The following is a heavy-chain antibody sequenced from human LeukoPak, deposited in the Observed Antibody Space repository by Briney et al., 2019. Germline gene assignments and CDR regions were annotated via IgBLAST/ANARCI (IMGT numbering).Heavy chain of an antibody. Sequence: SETLSLTCAVYGGSFSGYYSSWIRQPPGKGLEWTGEINHSGSTNYNPSLKSRVTISVDTSKNQFSLKLSSVTAADTAVYYCARGSTFYYYDSSGYYHPNYYFDYWGQGTLVTVSS. CDR2: INHSGST. V-gene: IGHV4-34*01. J-gene: IGHJ4*02. D-gene: IGHD3-22*01. CDR3: ARGSTFYYYDSSGYYHPNYYFDY. CDR1: GGSFSGYY.